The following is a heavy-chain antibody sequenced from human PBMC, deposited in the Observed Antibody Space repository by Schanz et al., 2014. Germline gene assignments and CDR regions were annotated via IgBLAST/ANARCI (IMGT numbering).Heavy chain of an antibody. D-gene: IGHD1-1*01. CDR1: GITFSSHS. J-gene: IGHJ4*02. V-gene: IGHV3-48*01. CDR3: ARDRRNADLDY. Sequence: MQLVESGGGLVQPGGSLRLSCAASGITFSSHSFNWVRQAPGKGLEWISYITYNGGTIYYADSVKGRFTISRDNAKNSLYLEMNSLRAEDTALYYCARDRRNADLDYWGQGTLVTVSS. CDR2: ITYNGGTI.